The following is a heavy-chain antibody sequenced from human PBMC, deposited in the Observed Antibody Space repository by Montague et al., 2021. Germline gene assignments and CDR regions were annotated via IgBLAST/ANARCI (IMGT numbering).Heavy chain of an antibody. Sequence: SETLSLTCSVSGDSISSYEYYWTWIRQPAGRGLEWIGRVYKRGDTNTNPSLRGRRTLSVDTSKNHFSLTLTSVTAADTAVYFCARDSPVVEPWVGEHKGAFDIWGQGTMVTVSS. CDR3: ARDSPVVEPWVGEHKGAFDI. V-gene: IGHV4-4*07. J-gene: IGHJ3*02. CDR2: VYKRGDT. D-gene: IGHD3-10*01. CDR1: GDSISSYEYY.